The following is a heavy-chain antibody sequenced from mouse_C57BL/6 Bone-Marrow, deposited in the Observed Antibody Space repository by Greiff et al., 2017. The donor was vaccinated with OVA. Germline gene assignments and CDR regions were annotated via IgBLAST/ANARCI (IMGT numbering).Heavy chain of an antibody. V-gene: IGHV1-81*01. CDR2: IYPRSGNT. CDR1: GYTFTSYG. J-gene: IGHJ3*01. Sequence: VQLQQSGAELARPGASVKLSCKASGYTFTSYGISWVKQRPGQGLEWIGEIYPRSGNTYYNEKFKGKATLTADKSSSTAYMELRSLPSEDSAVYFCASPTYFSNFQFAYWGQGTLVTVSA. CDR3: ASPTYFSNFQFAY. D-gene: IGHD2-5*01.